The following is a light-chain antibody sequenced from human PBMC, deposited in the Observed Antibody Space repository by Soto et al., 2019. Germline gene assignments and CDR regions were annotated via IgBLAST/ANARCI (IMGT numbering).Light chain of an antibody. J-gene: IGKJ5*01. V-gene: IGKV3-11*01. CDR2: DAS. Sequence: DRQSVTSYLPWYQQRPGQAPRLLINDASRRATGIPDRFSGSGPGAAFSLTIRRLEPEDFAAFYCQQRSSSPITFGQGTRLEIK. CDR1: QSVTSY. CDR3: QQRSSSPIT.